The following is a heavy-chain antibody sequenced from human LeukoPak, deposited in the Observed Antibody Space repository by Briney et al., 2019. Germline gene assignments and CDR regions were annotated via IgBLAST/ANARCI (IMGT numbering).Heavy chain of an antibody. D-gene: IGHD5-18*01. CDR1: GYTFNRYW. Sequence: GGSLRLSCAASGYTFNRYWMTWVRQAPGKGLEWVANIKQDGREKYYVDSVKGRFTISRDNAKNSLYLQMNSLRAEDTAVYYCARGGRGTAMVKFCGGQGTLLTVSS. CDR2: IKQDGREK. J-gene: IGHJ4*02. CDR3: ARGGRGTAMVKFC. V-gene: IGHV3-7*01.